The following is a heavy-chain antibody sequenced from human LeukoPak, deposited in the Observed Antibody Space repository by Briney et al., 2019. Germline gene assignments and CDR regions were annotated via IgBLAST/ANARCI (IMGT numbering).Heavy chain of an antibody. CDR3: ARGPRVGETPFDY. CDR1: AFTFSSYS. V-gene: IGHV3-21*01. D-gene: IGHD1-26*01. CDR2: ISTSGAYI. J-gene: IGHJ4*02. Sequence: GGSLRLSCAASAFTFSSYSMNWVRQAPGKGLEWVSSISTSGAYIYYADSLKGRFTISRDNAQNSLYLQMNSLRAEDTAVYYCARGPRVGETPFDYWGQGTLVTVSS.